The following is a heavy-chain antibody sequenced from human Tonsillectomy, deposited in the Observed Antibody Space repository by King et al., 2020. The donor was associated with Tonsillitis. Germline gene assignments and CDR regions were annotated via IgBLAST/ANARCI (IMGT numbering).Heavy chain of an antibody. CDR1: GFTFSGYE. CDR3: ARENRVGARGYGMDV. CDR2: IGTAGDT. J-gene: IGHJ6*02. Sequence: VQLVESGGGLVQPGGSLRLSCEASGFTFSGYEMHWVRQATGKGLEWVTTIGTAGDTYYSGSVKGRFTFSRENAKNSLYLQMNSLRAGDTAVYYCARENRVGARGYGMDVWGQGTTVTVSS. D-gene: IGHD1-26*01. V-gene: IGHV3-13*01.